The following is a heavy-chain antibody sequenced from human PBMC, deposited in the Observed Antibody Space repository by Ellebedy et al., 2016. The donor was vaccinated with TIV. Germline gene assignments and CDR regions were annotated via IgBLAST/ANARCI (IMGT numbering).Heavy chain of an antibody. CDR1: GFTFGRYR. J-gene: IGHJ5*02. V-gene: IGHV3-74*01. D-gene: IGHD4-11*01. CDR3: ARDRGDYSISGP. Sequence: HTGGSLRLXXVASGFTFGRYRMHWVRQAPGNKLVWVSRIKSDSSSTTYADSVKGRFTTSRDNARNTLYLQMNSLRGEDTAVYFCARDRGDYSISGPWGQGTLVTVSS. CDR2: IKSDSSST.